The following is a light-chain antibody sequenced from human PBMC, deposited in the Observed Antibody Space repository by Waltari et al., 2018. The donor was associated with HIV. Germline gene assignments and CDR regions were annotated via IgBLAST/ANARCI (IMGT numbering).Light chain of an antibody. V-gene: IGKV4-1*01. CDR2: WAS. Sequence: DIVMAQSPDSLAVSLGERATIHCKSSHSVLPTSNNKNHLAWYQRKPGQPPKLLLYWASTRESGVPDRFSGTGSGTDFTLTIDSLQAEDVAVYYCQEYYDTEFTFGQGTKLEIK. J-gene: IGKJ2*01. CDR1: HSVLPTSNNKNH. CDR3: QEYYDTEFT.